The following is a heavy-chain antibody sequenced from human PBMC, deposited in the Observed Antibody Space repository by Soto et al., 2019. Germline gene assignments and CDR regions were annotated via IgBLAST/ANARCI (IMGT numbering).Heavy chain of an antibody. CDR1: GGSISSYD. V-gene: IGHV4-59*08. CDR3: ARHDDILTGYYNVGFDY. J-gene: IGHJ4*02. D-gene: IGHD3-9*01. CDR2: IYYSGST. Sequence: SSETLSLTGTVSGGSISSYDWSWIRQPPGKGVEWIGYIYYSGSTNYNPSLKSRVTIAVDTSKNQFSLKLSSVPAADPAVYYCARHDDILTGYYNVGFDYWGQGTLVTVSS.